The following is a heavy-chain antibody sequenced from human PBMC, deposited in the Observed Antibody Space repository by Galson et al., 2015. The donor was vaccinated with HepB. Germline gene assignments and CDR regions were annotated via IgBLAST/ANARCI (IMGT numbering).Heavy chain of an antibody. V-gene: IGHV3-11*06. J-gene: IGHJ4*02. CDR2: ISPDTSYS. D-gene: IGHD4-23*01. CDR3: ARESLAGNSMFAFDY. CDR1: GFTFGAYY. Sequence: SLRLSCAASGFTFGAYYITWIRQAPGKGLEWVSYISPDTSYSNYADSVKGRFTISRDNAKNSLYLQMNSLRAEDTAVYYCARESLAGNSMFAFDYWGQGTLVTVSS.